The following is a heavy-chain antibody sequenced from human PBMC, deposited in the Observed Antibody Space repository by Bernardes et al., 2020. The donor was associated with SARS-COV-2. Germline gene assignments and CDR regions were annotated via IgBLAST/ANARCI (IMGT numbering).Heavy chain of an antibody. CDR2: IRSNTSYI. V-gene: IGHV3-21*01. D-gene: IGHD3-22*01. CDR3: ARGAHHYYDSSGFMYSFDY. Sequence: GGFLRLSRAASRLPFRRDNKDWVRPAPGEGLGWVPSIRSNTSYIYYADSVKGRFTISRDNAKNSLYLQMNSLRAEDTAVYYCARGAHHYYDSSGFMYSFDYWGQGTLVTVSS. J-gene: IGHJ4*02. CDR1: RLPFRRDN.